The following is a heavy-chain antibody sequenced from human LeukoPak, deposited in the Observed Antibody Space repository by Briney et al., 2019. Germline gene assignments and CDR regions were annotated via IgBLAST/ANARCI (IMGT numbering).Heavy chain of an antibody. CDR3: AGSFSGSYHSAFDI. D-gene: IGHD1-26*01. CDR1: GGSISSGDYY. J-gene: IGHJ3*02. V-gene: IGHV4-30-4*08. CDR2: IYYSGST. Sequence: NPGGSLRLSCTVSGGSISSGDYYWSWIRQPPGKGLEWIGYIYYSGSTYYNPSLKSRVTISVDTSKNQFSLKLSSVTAADTAVYYCAGSFSGSYHSAFDIWGQGTMVTVSS.